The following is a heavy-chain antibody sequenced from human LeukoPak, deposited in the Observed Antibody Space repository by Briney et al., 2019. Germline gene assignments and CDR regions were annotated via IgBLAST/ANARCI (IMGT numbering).Heavy chain of an antibody. CDR3: AKDPNDFWSGYYVF. Sequence: GGSLRLSCAASGFTFSSYAMHWVRQAPGKGLEWVAVISYDGSNKYYADSVKGRFTISRDNSKNTLYLQMNSLRAEDTAVYYCAKDPNDFWSGYYVFWGQGTLVTVSS. J-gene: IGHJ4*02. D-gene: IGHD3-3*01. CDR1: GFTFSSYA. CDR2: ISYDGSNK. V-gene: IGHV3-30-3*01.